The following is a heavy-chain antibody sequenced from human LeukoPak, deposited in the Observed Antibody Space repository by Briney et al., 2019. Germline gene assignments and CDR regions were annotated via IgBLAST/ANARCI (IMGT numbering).Heavy chain of an antibody. CDR2: IRSKANSYAT. CDR3: TRQVDIVATRDWGLDY. V-gene: IGHV3-73*01. J-gene: IGHJ4*02. CDR1: GFTFSGSA. D-gene: IGHD5-12*01. Sequence: QTGGSLRLSCAASGFTFSGSAMHWVRQASGKGLEWVGRIRSKANSYATAYAASVKGRFTISRDDSKNTAYLQMNSLKTEDTAVCYCTRQVDIVATRDWGLDYWGQGTLVTVSS.